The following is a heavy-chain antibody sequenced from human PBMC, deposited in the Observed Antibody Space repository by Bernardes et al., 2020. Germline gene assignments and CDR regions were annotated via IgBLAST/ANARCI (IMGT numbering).Heavy chain of an antibody. CDR1: GGCIRAYY. D-gene: IGHD4-4*01. CDR3: GRDRISVTGRYYYYGMDV. J-gene: IGHJ6*04. CDR2: IYYTGST. V-gene: IGHV4-59*12. Sequence: SNTLQVRCTLCGGCIRAYYWSWMQKSPGKGLEWIEHIYYTGSTNYNPSLKSRVTISVDTSKNQFSLNLRSVTAADTAVYYCGRDRISVTGRYYYYGMDVWGKGTTVTVSS.